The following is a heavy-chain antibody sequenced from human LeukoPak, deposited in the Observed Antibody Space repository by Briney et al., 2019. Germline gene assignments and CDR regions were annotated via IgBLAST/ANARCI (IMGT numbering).Heavy chain of an antibody. CDR3: AKDGSSAYYYYYYIDV. J-gene: IGHJ6*03. CDR2: IRYDGSNK. Sequence: GGSLRLSCAASGFTYRTYGMRWVRQAPGKGLEWVAFIRYDGSNKYYADSVKGRLTIFRDNSKNTLYLQLNSLSAEDTAVYYCAKDGSSAYYYYYYIDVWGKGTTVTISS. V-gene: IGHV3-30*02. CDR1: GFTYRTYG. D-gene: IGHD3-22*01.